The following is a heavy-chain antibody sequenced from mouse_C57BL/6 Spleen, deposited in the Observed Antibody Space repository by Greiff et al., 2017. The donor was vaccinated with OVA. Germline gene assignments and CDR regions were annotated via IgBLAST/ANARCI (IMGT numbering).Heavy chain of an antibody. D-gene: IGHD1-1*02. CDR1: GYTFTDYN. V-gene: IGHV1-22*01. J-gene: IGHJ2*01. CDR2: INPNNGGT. CDR3: AILWPHYCDY. Sequence: VQLQQSGPELVKPGASVKMSCKASGYTFTDYNMHWVKQSHGKSLEWIGYINPNNGGTSYNQKFRGKATLTVNKSSSTAYMELRSLTSEDSAVYYCAILWPHYCDYWGQGTTLTVSS.